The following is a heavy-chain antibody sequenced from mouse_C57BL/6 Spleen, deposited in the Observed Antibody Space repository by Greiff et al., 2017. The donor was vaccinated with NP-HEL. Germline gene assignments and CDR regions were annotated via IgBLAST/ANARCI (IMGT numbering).Heavy chain of an antibody. CDR2: INPNNGGT. V-gene: IGHV1-26*01. J-gene: IGHJ3*01. CDR3: ARGGGNWGFAY. Sequence: EVQLQQSGPELVKPGASVKISCKASGYTFTDYYMNWVKQSHGKSLEWIGDINPNNGGTSYNQKFKGKATLTVDKSSSTAYMELRSLTSEDSAVYYCARGGGNWGFAYWGQGTLVTVSA. D-gene: IGHD2-1*01. CDR1: GYTFTDYY.